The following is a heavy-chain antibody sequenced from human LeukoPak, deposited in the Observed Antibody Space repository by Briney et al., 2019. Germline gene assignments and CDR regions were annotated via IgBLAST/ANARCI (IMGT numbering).Heavy chain of an antibody. Sequence: SETLSLTCTVSGGSISSYYWSWIRQPAGKGLEWIGRIYTSGSTNYNPSLKSRVTMSVDTSKNQFSLKLSSVTAADTAVYYCARDPTTMVRGVIIGLLPQYYFDYWGQGTLVTVFS. CDR3: ARDPTTMVRGVIIGLLPQYYFDY. V-gene: IGHV4-4*07. J-gene: IGHJ4*02. D-gene: IGHD3-10*01. CDR1: GGSISSYY. CDR2: IYTSGST.